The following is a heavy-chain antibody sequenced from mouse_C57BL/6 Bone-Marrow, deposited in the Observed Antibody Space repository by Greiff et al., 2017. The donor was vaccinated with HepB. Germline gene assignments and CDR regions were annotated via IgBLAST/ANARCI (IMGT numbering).Heavy chain of an antibody. J-gene: IGHJ4*01. D-gene: IGHD3-1*01. V-gene: IGHV1-4*01. Sequence: LVESGAELARPGASVKMSCKASGYTFTSYTMHWVKQRPGQGLEWIGYINPSSGYTKYNQKFKDKATLTADKSSSTAYMQLSSLTSEDSAVYYCARRASLAMDYWGQGTSVTVSS. CDR2: INPSSGYT. CDR3: ARRASLAMDY. CDR1: GYTFTSYT.